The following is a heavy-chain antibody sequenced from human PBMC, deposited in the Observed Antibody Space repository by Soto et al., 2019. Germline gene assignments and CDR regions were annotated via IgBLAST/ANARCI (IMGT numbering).Heavy chain of an antibody. CDR1: GFTFSSYS. D-gene: IGHD2-15*01. CDR2: ISSSSSYI. Sequence: GGSLRLSCAASGFTFSSYSMNWVRQAPGKGLEWVSSISSSSSYIYYADSVKGRFTISRDNAKNSLYLQMNSLRAEDTAVYYCAIFLLGYCSGGSCRTNAFDIWGQGTMGTVSS. CDR3: AIFLLGYCSGGSCRTNAFDI. J-gene: IGHJ3*02. V-gene: IGHV3-21*01.